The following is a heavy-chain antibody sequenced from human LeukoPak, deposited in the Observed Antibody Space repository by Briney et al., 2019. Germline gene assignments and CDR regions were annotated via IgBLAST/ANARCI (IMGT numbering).Heavy chain of an antibody. CDR3: ARDRYYYDSSGYYVFDY. CDR2: IYHSGST. V-gene: IGHV4-38-2*02. CDR1: GYSISSGYY. D-gene: IGHD3-22*01. Sequence: SETLSLTCTVSGYSISSGYYWGWIRQPPGKGLEWIGSIYHSGSTYYNPSLKSRVTISVDTSKNQFSLKLSSVTAADTAVYYCARDRYYYDSSGYYVFDYWGQGTLVTVSS. J-gene: IGHJ4*02.